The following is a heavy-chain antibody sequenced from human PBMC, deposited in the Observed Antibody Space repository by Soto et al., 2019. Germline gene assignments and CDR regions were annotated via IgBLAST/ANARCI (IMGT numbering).Heavy chain of an antibody. CDR3: ARAKVVVVIAIPSLDY. J-gene: IGHJ4*02. CDR2: INAGNGNT. Sequence: ASVKVSCKASGYTFTSYAMHWVRQAPGQRLEWMGWINAGNGNTKYSQKFQGRVTITRDTSASTAYMELSSLRSEDTAVYYCARAKVVVVIAIPSLDYWGQGTLVTVSS. CDR1: GYTFTSYA. D-gene: IGHD2-21*01. V-gene: IGHV1-3*01.